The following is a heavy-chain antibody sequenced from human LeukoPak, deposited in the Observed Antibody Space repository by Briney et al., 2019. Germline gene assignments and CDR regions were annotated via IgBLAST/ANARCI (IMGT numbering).Heavy chain of an antibody. V-gene: IGHV3-23*01. D-gene: IGHD3-9*01. CDR3: AKDVRLRCFDWLLWTPGDY. CDR2: ISGSGGST. J-gene: IGHJ4*02. CDR1: GFTFSSYA. Sequence: GGSLRLSCAASGFTFSSYAMSWVRQAPGKGLEWVSAISGSGGSTYYADSVKGRFTISRDNSKNTLYLQMNSLRAEDTAVYYCAKDVRLRCFDWLLWTPGDYWGQGTLVTVSS.